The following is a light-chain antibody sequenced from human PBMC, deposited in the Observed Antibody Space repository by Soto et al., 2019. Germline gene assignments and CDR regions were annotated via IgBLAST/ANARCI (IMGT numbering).Light chain of an antibody. CDR3: HHRGDWIT. V-gene: IGKV3D-20*02. CDR1: QSVSSSY. J-gene: IGKJ5*01. Sequence: EIVLTQSPGTLSLSPGERATLSCRASQSVSSSYLAWYQQKPGQAPRLLIYGASSRATGIPARFSGSGSGTDFTLTISSLEPEDFAVYYCHHRGDWITFGQGTRLEIK. CDR2: GAS.